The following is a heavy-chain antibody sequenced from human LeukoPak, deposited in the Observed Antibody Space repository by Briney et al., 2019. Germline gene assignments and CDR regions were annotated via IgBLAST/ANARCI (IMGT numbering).Heavy chain of an antibody. V-gene: IGHV4-4*07. CDR3: ARDNNGLYFGVRGFDI. CDR2: IYTSGST. Sequence: SETLSLTCSVSGGSMNTHYWNWIRQPAGKGLEWIGRIYTSGSTNHNPSLKSRVIMSLDASKSQFSLSLSSVTAADTAVYYCARDNNGLYFGVRGFDIWGQGKMVIVSS. D-gene: IGHD3-3*01. J-gene: IGHJ3*02. CDR1: GGSMNTHY.